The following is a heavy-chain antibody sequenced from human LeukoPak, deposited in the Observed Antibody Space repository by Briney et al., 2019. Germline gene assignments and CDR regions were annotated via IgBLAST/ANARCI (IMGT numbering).Heavy chain of an antibody. CDR1: GFAVSSNY. CDR3: ASQIGCGGDCYPLYYFDY. CDR2: IYSGGST. D-gene: IGHD2-21*02. V-gene: IGHV3-66*04. Sequence: PGGSLRLSCAASGFAVSSNYMSWVRQAPGKGLEWVSVIYSGGSTYYADSVKGRFTISRDNSKNTLYLQMNSLRAEDTAVYYCASQIGCGGDCYPLYYFDYWGQGTLVTVSS. J-gene: IGHJ4*02.